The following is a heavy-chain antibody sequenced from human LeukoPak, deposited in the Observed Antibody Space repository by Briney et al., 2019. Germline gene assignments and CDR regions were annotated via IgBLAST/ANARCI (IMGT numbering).Heavy chain of an antibody. Sequence: GGSLRLSCAASGFTFSNYGMHWVRQAPGKGLEWVAVIWYDGSNKYYADSVKGRFTISRDNSKNTVYLQMNSLRAEDTAVYYCARGWVVATGAFDIWGHGTMVSVSS. D-gene: IGHD2-15*01. CDR3: ARGWVVATGAFDI. CDR1: GFTFSNYG. J-gene: IGHJ3*02. CDR2: IWYDGSNK. V-gene: IGHV3-33*01.